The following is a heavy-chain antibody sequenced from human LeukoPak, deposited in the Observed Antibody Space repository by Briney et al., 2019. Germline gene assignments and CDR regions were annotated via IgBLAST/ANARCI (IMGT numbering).Heavy chain of an antibody. CDR2: ISWNSGSI. CDR1: GFTFDDYA. D-gene: IGHD5-12*01. V-gene: IGHV3-9*01. CDR3: AKDGGYGYDAFDI. Sequence: PGRSLRLSCAASGFTFDDYAMHWVRQAPGKGLEWVSGISWNSGSIGYADSVKGRFTISRDNAKNSLYPQMNSLRAEDTALYYCAKDGGYGYDAFDIWGQGTMVTVSS. J-gene: IGHJ3*02.